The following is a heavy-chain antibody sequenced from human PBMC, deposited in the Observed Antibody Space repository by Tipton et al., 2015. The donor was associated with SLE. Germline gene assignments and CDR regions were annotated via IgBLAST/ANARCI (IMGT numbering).Heavy chain of an antibody. CDR1: GFTFDDYA. V-gene: IGHV3-43*02. D-gene: IGHD2-21*02. CDR2: ISADGYFT. Sequence: SGFTFDDYAMHWVRQAPGKGLEWVSGISADGYFTYYADSVKGRFTISRDNRKNSLYLQMSSLRSEDTALYYCTRDIEYCGGDCYTFDYWGLGTLVTVSS. J-gene: IGHJ4*02. CDR3: TRDIEYCGGDCYTFDY.